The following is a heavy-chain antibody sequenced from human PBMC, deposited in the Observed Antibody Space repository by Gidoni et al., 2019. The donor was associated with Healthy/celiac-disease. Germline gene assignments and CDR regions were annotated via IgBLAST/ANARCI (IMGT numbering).Heavy chain of an antibody. CDR1: GDSFTSYW. V-gene: IGHV5-10-1*03. J-gene: IGHJ4*02. D-gene: IGHD3-10*01. CDR3: ARHGSAYGSGSGWGDYFDY. CDR2: IDPSDSDT. Sequence: EVQLVQSGAEVKKPGESLRISCKGSGDSFTSYWIRWVRQMPGQGREWMGRIDPSDSDTNYSPSFQGHVTISADKSISTAYLQWSSLKASDTAMYYCARHGSAYGSGSGWGDYFDYWGQGTLVTVSS.